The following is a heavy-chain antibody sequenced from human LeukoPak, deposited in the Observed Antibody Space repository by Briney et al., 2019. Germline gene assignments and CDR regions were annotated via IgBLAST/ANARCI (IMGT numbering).Heavy chain of an antibody. CDR3: ARDLKIVGSLFDY. Sequence: GGSLRLSCAASGFTFSSYWMSWVRQAPGKGLEWVANIKQDGSEKYYVDSVKGRFTISRGNAKNSLYLQMNSLRAEDTAVYYCARDLKIVGSLFDYWGQGTLVTVSS. CDR2: IKQDGSEK. CDR1: GFTFSSYW. D-gene: IGHD3-22*01. V-gene: IGHV3-7*01. J-gene: IGHJ4*02.